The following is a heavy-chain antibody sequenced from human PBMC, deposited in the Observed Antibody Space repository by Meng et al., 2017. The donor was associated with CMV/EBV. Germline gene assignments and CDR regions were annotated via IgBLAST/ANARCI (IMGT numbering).Heavy chain of an antibody. CDR1: GGSFSGYY. J-gene: IGHJ2*01. CDR3: ARVGFNWYFDL. D-gene: IGHD3-10*01. Sequence: SETLSLTCAVYGGSFSGYYWSWIRQPPGKGLEWIGEINHSGSTNNNPSLKSRVTISVDTSKNQFSLKLSPVTAADTAVYYCARVGFNWYFDLWGRGTLVTVSS. V-gene: IGHV4-34*01. CDR2: INHSGST.